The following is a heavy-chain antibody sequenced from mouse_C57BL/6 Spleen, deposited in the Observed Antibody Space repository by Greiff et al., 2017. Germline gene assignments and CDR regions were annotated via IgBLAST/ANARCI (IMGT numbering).Heavy chain of an antibody. CDR2: IHPNSGST. D-gene: IGHD5-5*01. Sequence: VQLQQPGAELVKPGASVKLSCKASGYTFTSYWMHWVKQRPGQGLEWIGMIHPNSGSTNYNEKFKSKATLTVDKSSSTAYMQLSSLTSEDSAVYYCARKGIYLGFAYWGQGTLGTVSA. CDR3: ARKGIYLGFAY. J-gene: IGHJ3*01. V-gene: IGHV1-64*01. CDR1: GYTFTSYW.